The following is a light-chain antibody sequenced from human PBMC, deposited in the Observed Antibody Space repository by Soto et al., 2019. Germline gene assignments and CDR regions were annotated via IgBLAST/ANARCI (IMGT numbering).Light chain of an antibody. CDR3: HQYNNWPGT. J-gene: IGKJ1*01. Sequence: EIVFTQSPGTLSLSPGERATLSCRASQSVSSSYLAWYQQKPGQAPRLLIYAASTRATGIPATFSGSGSGTDFTLTISSLQSEDFAVYYCHQYNNWPGTFGPGTKVDIK. CDR1: QSVSSSY. CDR2: AAS. V-gene: IGKV3-15*01.